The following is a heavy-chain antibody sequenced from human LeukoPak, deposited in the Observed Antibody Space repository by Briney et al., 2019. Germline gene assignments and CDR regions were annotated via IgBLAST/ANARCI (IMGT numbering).Heavy chain of an antibody. V-gene: IGHV3-73*01. CDR3: TSKEGSGRQDYYYYGMDV. CDR2: IRSKANSYAT. CDR1: GFTFSGSA. J-gene: IGHJ6*04. Sequence: GGSLRLSCAASGFTFSGSAMHWVRQAPGKGLEWVGRIRSKANSYATAYAASVKGRFTISRDDSKNTAYLQMNSLKTEDTAVYYCTSKEGSGRQDYYYYGMDVWGKGTTVTVSS. D-gene: IGHD3-10*01.